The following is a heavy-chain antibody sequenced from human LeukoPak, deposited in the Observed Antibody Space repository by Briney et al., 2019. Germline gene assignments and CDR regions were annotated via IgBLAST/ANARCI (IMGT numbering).Heavy chain of an antibody. CDR3: ARDYYDSSGQLHAGAHAFDI. D-gene: IGHD3-22*01. Sequence: PGGSLRLSCAASGFTFRTFGMHWVRQAPGKGREWGAFIWYDGINKYCADSVKGRFTISRDNSKNTLYPQMNSLRAEDTAVYYCARDYYDSSGQLHAGAHAFDIWGQGTMVTVSS. J-gene: IGHJ3*02. V-gene: IGHV3-33*01. CDR2: IWYDGINK. CDR1: GFTFRTFG.